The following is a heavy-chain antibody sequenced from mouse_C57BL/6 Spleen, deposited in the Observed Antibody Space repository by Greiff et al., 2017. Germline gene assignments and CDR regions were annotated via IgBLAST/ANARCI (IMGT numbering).Heavy chain of an antibody. V-gene: IGHV5-4*01. CDR2: ISDGGSYT. Sequence: DVQLVESGGGLVKPGGSLKLSCAASGFTFSSYAMSWVRQTPEKRLEWVATISDGGSYTYYPDNVKGRFTISRDNAKNNLYLQMSHLKSEDTAMYYCARDTVVADYYAMDYWGQGTSVTVSS. CDR3: ARDTVVADYYAMDY. J-gene: IGHJ4*01. CDR1: GFTFSSYA. D-gene: IGHD1-1*01.